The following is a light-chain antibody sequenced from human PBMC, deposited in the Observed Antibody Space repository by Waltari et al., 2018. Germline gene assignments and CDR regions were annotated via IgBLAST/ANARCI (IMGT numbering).Light chain of an antibody. J-gene: IGLJ2*01. V-gene: IGLV3-21*03. CDR2: DDI. CDR1: NIGSKS. Sequence: SYVLTQPPSVSVAPGKTARITCGGNNIGSKSVHWYQQKPGQAPVLVVYDDIDRPSGIPERFSVSNSGNTATLTSSRVEAGDEADYYCQVWDSSSDHVVFGGGTKLTVL. CDR3: QVWDSSSDHVV.